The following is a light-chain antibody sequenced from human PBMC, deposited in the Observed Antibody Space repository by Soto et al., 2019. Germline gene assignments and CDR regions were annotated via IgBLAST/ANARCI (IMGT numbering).Light chain of an antibody. CDR2: KAS. Sequence: DIQMTQSPSTLSSSVGDRVTITCRASQAINRWVAWYQQKPRGVPKLLLYKASVLESGVPSRFSGRGSGTEFTLAISRLEPEDVATYYCQPWSFGQGTKVEI. J-gene: IGKJ1*01. V-gene: IGKV1-5*03. CDR1: QAINRW. CDR3: QPWS.